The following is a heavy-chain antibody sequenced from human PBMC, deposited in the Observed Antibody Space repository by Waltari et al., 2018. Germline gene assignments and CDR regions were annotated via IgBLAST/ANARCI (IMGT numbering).Heavy chain of an antibody. CDR1: GSTFADSA. D-gene: IGHD6-19*01. V-gene: IGHV3-43D*03. Sequence: EVQLVESGGVVVQPGGSLRLSCAASGSTFADSAMHWVRQAPGKGLEWVSLISWEGSTTSYADSVKGRFTISRDNSKNSLYLQMNSLRAEDNALYYCAKDSRGYSGWVDYWGQGTLVTVSS. CDR2: ISWEGSTT. CDR3: AKDSRGYSGWVDY. J-gene: IGHJ4*02.